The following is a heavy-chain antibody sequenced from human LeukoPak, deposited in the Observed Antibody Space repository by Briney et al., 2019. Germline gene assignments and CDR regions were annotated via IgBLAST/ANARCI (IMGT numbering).Heavy chain of an antibody. V-gene: IGHV3-23*01. Sequence: PGGSLRLSCGASGFILSSYAMSWVRQAPGKGLEWVSAITGSGGSTYYEDSVKGRFTISRDNSKNTLYLQMNSLRAEDTAVYHCAISRDSSGYYYSWGQGTLVTVSS. CDR1: GFILSSYA. D-gene: IGHD3-22*01. CDR2: ITGSGGST. CDR3: AISRDSSGYYYS. J-gene: IGHJ4*02.